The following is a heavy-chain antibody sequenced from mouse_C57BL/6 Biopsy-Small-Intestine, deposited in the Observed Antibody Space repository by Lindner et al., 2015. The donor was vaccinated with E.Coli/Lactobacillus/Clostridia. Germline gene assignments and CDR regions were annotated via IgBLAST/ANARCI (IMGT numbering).Heavy chain of an antibody. CDR1: GYAFSNYW. Sequence: VQLQESGPELVKPGASVKISCKASGYAFSNYWMNWVKQRPGKGLEWIGQIYPGDGDTNYNGKFKGRATLTADKSSSTAYMQLSSLTSEDSAVYFCARKAYYSNPLAMDYWGQGTSVTVSS. D-gene: IGHD2-5*01. CDR3: ARKAYYSNPLAMDY. J-gene: IGHJ4*01. CDR2: IYPGDGDT. V-gene: IGHV1-80*01.